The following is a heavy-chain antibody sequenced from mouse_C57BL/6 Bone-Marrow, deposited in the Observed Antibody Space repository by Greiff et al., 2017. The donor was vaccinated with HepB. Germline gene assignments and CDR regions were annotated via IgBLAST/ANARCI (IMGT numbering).Heavy chain of an antibody. V-gene: IGHV1-15*01. D-gene: IGHD1-1*01. Sequence: QVQLQQSGAELVRPGASVTLSCKASGYTFTDYEMHWVKQTPVHGLEWIGAIDPETGGTAYNQKFKGKAILTADKSSSTAYMELRSLTSEDSAVYYCTSPIYYYGSSPDYWGQGTTLTVSS. CDR2: IDPETGGT. J-gene: IGHJ2*01. CDR1: GYTFTDYE. CDR3: TSPIYYYGSSPDY.